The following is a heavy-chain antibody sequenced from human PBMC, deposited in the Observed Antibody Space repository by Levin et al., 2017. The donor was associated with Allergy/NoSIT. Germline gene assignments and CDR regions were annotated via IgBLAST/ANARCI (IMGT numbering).Heavy chain of an antibody. V-gene: IGHV3-30*04. CDR3: AREGYYGSGSPTFYFDY. J-gene: IGHJ4*02. CDR1: GFTFSNYI. CDR2: TTYDGRTK. D-gene: IGHD3-10*01. Sequence: GGSLRLSCEASGFTFSNYIVHWVRQAPGKGLEWVAVTTYDGRTKYYGDSVKGRFTISRDNSKNTLDLQMYSLRAEDTAVYYCAREGYYGSGSPTFYFDYWGQGTLVTVSS.